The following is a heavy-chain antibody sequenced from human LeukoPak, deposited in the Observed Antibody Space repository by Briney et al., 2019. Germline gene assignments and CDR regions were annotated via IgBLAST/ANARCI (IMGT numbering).Heavy chain of an antibody. CDR1: GYTFTSYG. J-gene: IGHJ4*02. V-gene: IGHV1-18*01. Sequence: ASVKVSCKASGYTFTSYGISWVRQAPGQGLEWMGWISAYNGNTNYAQKLQGRVTMTTDTSTSTAYIELRSLRSDDTAVYYCARDLLSPGWFGESFDYWGQGTLVTVSS. CDR3: ARDLLSPGWFGESFDY. D-gene: IGHD3-10*01. CDR2: ISAYNGNT.